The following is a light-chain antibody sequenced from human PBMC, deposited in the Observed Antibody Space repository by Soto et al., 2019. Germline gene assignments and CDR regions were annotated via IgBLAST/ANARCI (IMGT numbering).Light chain of an antibody. CDR2: DAS. J-gene: IGKJ4*01. V-gene: IGKV1-33*01. CDR3: QQFHNLPLT. Sequence: DFQMTQSPSSLSASVGDRVTITCLASQDIRDDLNWYQQKPGKAPTLLIYDASDVETGVPSRFSGSGSGTEFILTITTLQPEDLATYYCQQFHNLPLTFGGGTKVEIK. CDR1: QDIRDD.